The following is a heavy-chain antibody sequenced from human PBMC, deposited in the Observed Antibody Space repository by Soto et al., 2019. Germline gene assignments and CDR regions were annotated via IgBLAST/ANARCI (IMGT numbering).Heavy chain of an antibody. CDR1: AGSVSSGSYY. D-gene: IGHD4-17*01. Sequence: PSETLSLTCTVSAGSVSSGSYYWSWIRQPPGKGLEWIGYIYYSGSTNYNPSLKCRVTISVDTSKNQFSLKLSSVTAADTAVYYCARAYGHWNYVGYWGQGTLVTVSS. V-gene: IGHV4-61*01. CDR2: IYYSGST. J-gene: IGHJ4*02. CDR3: ARAYGHWNYVGY.